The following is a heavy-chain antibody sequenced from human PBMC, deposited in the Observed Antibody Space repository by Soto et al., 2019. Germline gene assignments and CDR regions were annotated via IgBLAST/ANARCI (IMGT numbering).Heavy chain of an antibody. CDR1: GYTFTSYG. J-gene: IGHJ6*02. D-gene: IGHD3-3*01. CDR3: ARDPRITIFGVVMIYGMDV. Sequence: GASVKVSCKASGYTFTSYGISWVRQAPGQGLEWMGWISAYNGNTNYAQKLQGRVTMTTDTSTSTAYMELRSLRSDDTAVYYCARDPRITIFGVVMIYGMDVSGQGTTVTVSS. CDR2: ISAYNGNT. V-gene: IGHV1-18*01.